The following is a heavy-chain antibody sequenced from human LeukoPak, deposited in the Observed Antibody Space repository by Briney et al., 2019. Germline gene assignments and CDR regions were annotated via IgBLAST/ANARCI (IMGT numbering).Heavy chain of an antibody. J-gene: IGHJ4*02. CDR2: ISAYNGNT. CDR1: GYTFTSYG. Sequence: ASVKLSCKASGYTFTSYGISWVRQAPGQGLEWMGWISAYNGNTNYAQKLQGRVTMTTDTSTSTAYMELRSLRSDDTAVYYCAQYYYDSSGYYYVNYWGQGTLVTVSS. D-gene: IGHD3-22*01. V-gene: IGHV1-18*01. CDR3: AQYYYDSSGYYYVNY.